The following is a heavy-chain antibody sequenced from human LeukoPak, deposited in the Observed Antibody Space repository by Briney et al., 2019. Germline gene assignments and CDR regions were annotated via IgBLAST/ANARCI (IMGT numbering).Heavy chain of an antibody. Sequence: GGSLRLSCTASGFSFSIYSMNWVRQAPGKGPEWVSYITSSSSTLYYADSVRGRFTISRDNARNSLFLQMNSLRAEDTAVYYCARGGLAAFDYWGQGTLVTVSS. D-gene: IGHD2-15*01. J-gene: IGHJ4*02. CDR2: ITSSSSTL. V-gene: IGHV3-48*04. CDR1: GFSFSIYS. CDR3: ARGGLAAFDY.